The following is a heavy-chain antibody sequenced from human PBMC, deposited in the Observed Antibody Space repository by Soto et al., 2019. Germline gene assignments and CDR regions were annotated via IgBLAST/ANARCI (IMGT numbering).Heavy chain of an antibody. J-gene: IGHJ6*03. V-gene: IGHV3-7*01. CDR1: GFTFSSYW. D-gene: IGHD4-17*01. Sequence: PGGSLRLSCAASGFTFSSYWMSWVRQAPGKGLEWVANIKQDGSEKYYVDSVKGRFTISRDNAKNSLYLQMNSLRAEDTAVYYCARVFYGDYDTEHYYYYYMDVWGKGTTVTVSS. CDR3: ARVFYGDYDTEHYYYYYMDV. CDR2: IKQDGSEK.